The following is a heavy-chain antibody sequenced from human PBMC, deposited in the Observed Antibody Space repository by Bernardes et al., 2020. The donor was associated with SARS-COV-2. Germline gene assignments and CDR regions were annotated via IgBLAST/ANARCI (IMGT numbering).Heavy chain of an antibody. V-gene: IGHV1-2*02. J-gene: IGHJ2*01. CDR1: GYSFTRYY. CDR2: INPNSGAA. Sequence: ASVKVSCKASGYSFTRYYMYWVRQAPRQGLEWMGWINPNSGAADYAQKFQGRVTMTRDTSINTAYLDLSRLTSDDTAVYYCGKRAEVGNHWYFDLWGRGTVVTVSS. D-gene: IGHD6-19*01. CDR3: GKRAEVGNHWYFDL.